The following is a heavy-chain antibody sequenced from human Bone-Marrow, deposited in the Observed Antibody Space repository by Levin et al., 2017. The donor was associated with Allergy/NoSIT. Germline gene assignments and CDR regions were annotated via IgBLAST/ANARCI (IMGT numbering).Heavy chain of an antibody. CDR2: IWSDGGKK. Sequence: QAGGSLRLSCAASEFTFSIYGMHWVRQAPGKGLEWVALIWSDGGKKYYADSVKGRFTVSRDNSKNTLFLQMNSLRAEDTAVYYCARWGGYGTGWQFDYWGQGTLVTVSS. D-gene: IGHD6-19*01. CDR3: ARWGGYGTGWQFDY. CDR1: EFTFSIYG. J-gene: IGHJ4*02. V-gene: IGHV3-33*01.